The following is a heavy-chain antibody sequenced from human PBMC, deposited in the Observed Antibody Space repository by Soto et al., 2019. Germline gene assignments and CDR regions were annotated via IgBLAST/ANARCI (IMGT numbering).Heavy chain of an antibody. Sequence: QDQLVQSGPEVKKPGASVKVSCEASGYTFTTSGISWVRQAPGQGLEWMGWISTYNGDTNSAQKFQGRVTMTADTSTGTVYMELMSLKSDDTAVYYCARQGSWPYYYYGLDVWGQGTTVTVSS. D-gene: IGHD1-26*01. CDR3: ARQGSWPYYYYGLDV. CDR1: GYTFTTSG. V-gene: IGHV1-18*01. J-gene: IGHJ6*02. CDR2: ISTYNGDT.